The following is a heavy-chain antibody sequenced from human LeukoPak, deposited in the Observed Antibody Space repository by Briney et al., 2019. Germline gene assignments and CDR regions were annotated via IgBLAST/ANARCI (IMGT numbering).Heavy chain of an antibody. CDR2: IYYSGST. CDR3: ASGVLRYFDWSSYYFDY. Sequence: SETLSLTCTVSRGSVSSGSYYWSWIRQPPGKGLEWIGYIYYSGSTNYNPSLKSRVTISVDTSKNQFSLKLSSVIAADTAVYYCASGVLRYFDWSSYYFDYWGQGTLVTVSS. J-gene: IGHJ4*02. D-gene: IGHD3-9*01. V-gene: IGHV4-61*01. CDR1: RGSVSSGSYY.